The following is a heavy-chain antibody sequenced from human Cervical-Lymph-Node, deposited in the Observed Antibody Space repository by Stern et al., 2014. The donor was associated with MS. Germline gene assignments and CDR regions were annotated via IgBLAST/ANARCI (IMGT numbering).Heavy chain of an antibody. Sequence: QMQLEESGGGVVQPGRTLKLSCAASGFAFSSYGIHWVRQAPGKGLEWGAVIWYDGSKKFYAEFVKGRFTTSRKNSQKKGDLQLHSLRAEDTAVYYCTGLNYDILTGYYSDYWGQGTLVTVSS. CDR1: GFAFSSYG. CDR2: IWYDGSKK. D-gene: IGHD3-9*01. J-gene: IGHJ4*02. V-gene: IGHV3-33*01. CDR3: TGLNYDILTGYYSDY.